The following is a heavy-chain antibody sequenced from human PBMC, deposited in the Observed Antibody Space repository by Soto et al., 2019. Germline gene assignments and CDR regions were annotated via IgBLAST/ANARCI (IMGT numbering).Heavy chain of an antibody. Sequence: GSGKVSCKASGYIFTDYYMHCVRSAPGHALEWIGWIYPKSGGTNYAQRFQDWVTLTTDTSISTVYMDLTSLKTDDTAVYYCVRENWYYDNWGQGTQVTVSS. D-gene: IGHD1-1*01. J-gene: IGHJ4*02. V-gene: IGHV1-2*04. CDR2: IYPKSGGT. CDR1: GYIFTDYY. CDR3: VRENWYYDN.